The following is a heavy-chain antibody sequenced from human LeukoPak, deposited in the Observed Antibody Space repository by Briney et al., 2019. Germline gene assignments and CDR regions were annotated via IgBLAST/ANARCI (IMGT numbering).Heavy chain of an antibody. CDR2: MNPNSGNT. V-gene: IGHV1-8*01. Sequence: VASVKVSCKASGYTFTSYDINWVRQATGQGLEWMGWMNPNSGNTGYAQKLQGRVTMTTDTSTSTAYMELRSLRSDDTAVYYCARVGHYGDYFDYWGQGTLVTVSS. CDR3: ARVGHYGDYFDY. D-gene: IGHD4-17*01. CDR1: GYTFTSYD. J-gene: IGHJ4*02.